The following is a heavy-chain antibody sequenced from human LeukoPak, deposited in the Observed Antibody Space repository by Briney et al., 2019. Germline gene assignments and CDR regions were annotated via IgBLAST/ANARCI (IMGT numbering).Heavy chain of an antibody. CDR2: ISYDGGKK. Sequence: HPGGSLRLSCAASGFTFSNYPIHWVRQAPGKGLEWMAVISYDGGKKYYAESVMGRFTISRDNSQNTVYMQMNSLIPEDTAVYYCARAAKQYSSSSPIEYYFDYWGQGTLVTVSS. CDR3: ARAAKQYSSSSPIEYYFDY. D-gene: IGHD6-6*01. J-gene: IGHJ4*02. CDR1: GFTFSNYP. V-gene: IGHV3-30*04.